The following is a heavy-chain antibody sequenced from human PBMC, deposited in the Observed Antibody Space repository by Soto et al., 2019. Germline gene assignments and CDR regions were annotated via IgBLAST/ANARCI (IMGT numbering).Heavy chain of an antibody. CDR2: INHSGST. Sequence: PETLSLTCAVYGGSFSGYYWSWIRQPAGKGLEWIGEINHSGSTNYNPSLKSRVTISVDTSKNQFSLKLSSVTAADTAVYYCARQNSSSHMVSYYYGMDVWGQGTTVTVSS. CDR1: GGSFSGYY. V-gene: IGHV4-34*01. CDR3: ARQNSSSHMVSYYYGMDV. D-gene: IGHD6-6*01. J-gene: IGHJ6*02.